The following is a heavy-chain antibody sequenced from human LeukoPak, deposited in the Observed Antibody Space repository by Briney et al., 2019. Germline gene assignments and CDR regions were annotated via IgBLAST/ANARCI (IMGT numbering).Heavy chain of an antibody. J-gene: IGHJ4*02. CDR3: ARPTKRYCSSTSCYARPAPLDY. D-gene: IGHD2-2*01. CDR2: IIPIFGTA. CDR1: GGTFSSYA. V-gene: IGHV1-69*06. Sequence: SVKVSCKASGGTFSSYAISWVRQAPGQGFEWMGGIIPIFGTANYAQKFQGRVTITADKSTSTAYMELSSLRSEDTAVYYCARPTKRYCSSTSCYARPAPLDYWGQGTLVTVSS.